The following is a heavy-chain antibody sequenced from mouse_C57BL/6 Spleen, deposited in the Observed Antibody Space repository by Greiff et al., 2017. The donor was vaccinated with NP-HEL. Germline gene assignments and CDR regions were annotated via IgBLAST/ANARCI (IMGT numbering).Heavy chain of an antibody. V-gene: IGHV5-17*01. D-gene: IGHD1-1*01. CDR3: ARRYGSSSYYYAMDY. J-gene: IGHJ4*01. CDR2: ISSGSSTI. Sequence: EVKLEESGGGLVKPGGSLKLSCAASGFTFSDYGMHWVRQAPEKGLEWVAYISSGSSTIYYADTVKGRFTISRDNAKNTLFLQMTSLRSEDTAMYYCARRYGSSSYYYAMDYWGQGTSVTVSS. CDR1: GFTFSDYG.